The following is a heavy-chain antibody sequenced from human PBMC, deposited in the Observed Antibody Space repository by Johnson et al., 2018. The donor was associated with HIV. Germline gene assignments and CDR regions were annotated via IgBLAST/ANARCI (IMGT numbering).Heavy chain of an antibody. CDR2: VNQDGSAK. D-gene: IGHD1-26*01. V-gene: IGHV3-7*05. CDR3: VTADRGSA. Sequence: EVQLLESGGGVVRPGGSLRLSCAASGFTLSNHWMSWVRQAPGKGLEYVANVNQDGSAKFYVDSVKGRFTISRDNAKNSLYLQMNSLRDEDTAVYYCVTADRGSAWGQGTTVTVSS. CDR1: GFTLSNHW. J-gene: IGHJ3*01.